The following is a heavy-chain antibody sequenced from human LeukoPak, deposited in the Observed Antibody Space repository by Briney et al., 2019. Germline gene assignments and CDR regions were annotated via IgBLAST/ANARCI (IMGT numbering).Heavy chain of an antibody. CDR2: IYHSGIT. J-gene: IGHJ4*02. CDR1: GGSISSSNW. CDR3: ARASGSFLDY. Sequence: SGTLSLTCAVSGGSISSSNWWSWVRQPPGKGLEWIGEIYHSGITNYNPSLKSRVTISVDESKNQFSLKLSSVTAADTAVYYCARASGSFLDYWGQGTLVTVSS. V-gene: IGHV4-4*02. D-gene: IGHD1-26*01.